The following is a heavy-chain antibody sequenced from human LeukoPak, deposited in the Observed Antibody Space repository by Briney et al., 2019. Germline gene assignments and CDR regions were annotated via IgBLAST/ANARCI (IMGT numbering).Heavy chain of an antibody. Sequence: TGGSLRLSCAASGFTFSDYYMSWIRQAPGKGLEWVSYISTSGSTIYYADSVKGRFAISRDNAKNSLYLQMNSLRAEDTAVYYCTREYASSHSSGYWDQGTLVTVSS. CDR1: GFTFSDYY. CDR2: ISTSGSTI. J-gene: IGHJ4*02. D-gene: IGHD3-10*01. V-gene: IGHV3-11*01. CDR3: TREYASSHSSGY.